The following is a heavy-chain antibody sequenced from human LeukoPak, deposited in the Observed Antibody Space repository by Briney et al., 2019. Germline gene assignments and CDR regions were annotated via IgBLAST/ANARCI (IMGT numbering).Heavy chain of an antibody. CDR1: GGTFSSYA. V-gene: IGHV1-69*05. CDR3: ARDSGSYGMSDY. J-gene: IGHJ4*02. CDR2: VIPIFGTA. D-gene: IGHD1-26*01. Sequence: GASVSVSCKASGGTFSSYAISWVRQAPGQGLEWMGGVIPIFGTANYAQKFQGRVTITTDESTSTAYMELSSLRSEDTAVYYCARDSGSYGMSDYWGQGTLVTVSS.